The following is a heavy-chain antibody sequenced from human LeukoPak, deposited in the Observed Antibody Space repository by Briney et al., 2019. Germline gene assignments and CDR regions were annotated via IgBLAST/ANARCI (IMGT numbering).Heavy chain of an antibody. V-gene: IGHV3-23*01. D-gene: IGHD1-26*01. CDR1: GFTFSSYA. J-gene: IGHJ4*02. Sequence: GGSLRLSCAASGFTFSSYAMSWVRQAPGKGLEWVSAISGSGGSTYYADSVKGRFTIPRDNSKNTLYLQMNSPRAEDTAVYYCAGGLRGATGNFDYWGQGTLVTVSS. CDR2: ISGSGGST. CDR3: AGGLRGATGNFDY.